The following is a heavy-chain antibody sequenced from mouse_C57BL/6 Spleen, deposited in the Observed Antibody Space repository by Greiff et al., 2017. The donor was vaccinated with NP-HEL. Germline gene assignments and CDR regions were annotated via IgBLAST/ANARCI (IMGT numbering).Heavy chain of an antibody. CDR2: IYPGDGDT. J-gene: IGHJ2*01. CDR1: GYAFRSSW. V-gene: IGHV1-82*01. Sequence: VQLQQSGPELVKPGASVKISCKASGYAFRSSWMNWVKQRPGKGLEWIGRIYPGDGDTNYNGKFKGKATLTADKSSSTAYMQLSSLTSEDSAVYFCATSLITTVVATDYWGQGTTLTVSS. CDR3: ATSLITTVVATDY. D-gene: IGHD1-1*01.